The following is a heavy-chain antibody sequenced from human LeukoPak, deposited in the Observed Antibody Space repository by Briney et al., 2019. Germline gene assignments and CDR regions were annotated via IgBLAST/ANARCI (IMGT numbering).Heavy chain of an antibody. CDR3: ARVFRQLVHPSSTYYYYYMDV. CDR1: GFTFSDYY. CDR2: ISSSGSTI. J-gene: IGHJ6*03. V-gene: IGHV3-11*04. Sequence: PGGSLRLSCAASGFTFSDYYMSWIRQAPGKGLEWVSYISSSGSTIYYADSVKGRFTISRDNAKNSLYLQMNSLRAEDTAVYYCARVFRQLVHPSSTYYYYYMDVWGKGTTVTISS. D-gene: IGHD6-13*01.